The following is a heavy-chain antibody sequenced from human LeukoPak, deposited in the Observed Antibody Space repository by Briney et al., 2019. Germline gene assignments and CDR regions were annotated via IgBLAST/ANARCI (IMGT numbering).Heavy chain of an antibody. J-gene: IGHJ4*02. Sequence: GGSLRLSCAASGFTVNNYYMTWVRQAPGMGLECVSILYSGGMTYYADSVKGRFTISTDTSKNTVNLQMNSLRAEDTAIYYCARMFGGNYYGYYFDYWGQGSMLTVSS. CDR2: LYSGGMT. V-gene: IGHV3-53*01. CDR1: GFTVNNYY. D-gene: IGHD1-26*01. CDR3: ARMFGGNYYGYYFDY.